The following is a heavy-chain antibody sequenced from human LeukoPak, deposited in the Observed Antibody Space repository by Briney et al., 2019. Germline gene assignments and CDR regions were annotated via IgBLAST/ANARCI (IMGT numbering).Heavy chain of an antibody. V-gene: IGHV3-53*01. J-gene: IGHJ4*02. D-gene: IGHD2-15*01. Sequence: GGSLRLPCAASGFTVSSSFMSWVRQAPGRGLEWVSVLYSGGAIHSTDSVKGRFTISRDNSKNTLYLQMNSLRAEDTAIYYCARGGNASPFDCWGQGTMVTVSS. CDR1: GFTVSSSF. CDR2: LYSGGAI. CDR3: ARGGNASPFDC.